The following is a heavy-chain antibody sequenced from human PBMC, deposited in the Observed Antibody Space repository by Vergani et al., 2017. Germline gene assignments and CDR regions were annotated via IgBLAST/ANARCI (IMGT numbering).Heavy chain of an antibody. J-gene: IGHJ6*03. CDR1: GGTFSSYA. CDR2: IIPIFGTA. Sequence: QVQLVQSGAEVKKPGSSVKVSCKASGGTFSSYAISWVRQAPGQGVEWMGGIIPIFGTANYAQKFQGRVTITADASTSTAYMELSSLRSEDTAVYYCASPRRAATVVYYYYYMDVWGKGTTVTGSS. V-gene: IGHV1-69*01. CDR3: ASPRRAATVVYYYYYMDV. D-gene: IGHD4-23*01.